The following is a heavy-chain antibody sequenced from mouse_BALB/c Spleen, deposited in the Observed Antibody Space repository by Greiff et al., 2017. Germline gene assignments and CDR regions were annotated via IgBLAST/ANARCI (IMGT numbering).Heavy chain of an antibody. D-gene: IGHD2-4*01. CDR1: GFSLTSYG. CDR3: AREGGLRRPYAMDY. J-gene: IGHJ4*01. V-gene: IGHV2-9*02. Sequence: VQRVESGPGLVAPSQSLSITCTVSGFSLTSYGVHWVRQPPGKGLEWLGVIWAGGSTNYNSALMSRLSISKDNSKSQVFLKMNSLQTDDTAMYYCAREGGLRRPYAMDYWGQGTSVTVSS. CDR2: IWAGGST.